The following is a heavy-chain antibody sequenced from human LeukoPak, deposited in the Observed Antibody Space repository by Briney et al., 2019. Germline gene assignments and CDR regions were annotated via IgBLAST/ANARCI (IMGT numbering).Heavy chain of an antibody. Sequence: SETLSLTCTVSGGSISIYYWSWIRQPPGKGLEWLGYIYNSGSTYYNPSLRSRVTISVDTSKNQFSLRLTSMTAADAAVYYCVRDRELTYWGQGTLVTVSS. CDR1: GGSISIYY. J-gene: IGHJ4*02. CDR2: IYNSGST. D-gene: IGHD5-24*01. CDR3: VRDRELTY. V-gene: IGHV4-59*01.